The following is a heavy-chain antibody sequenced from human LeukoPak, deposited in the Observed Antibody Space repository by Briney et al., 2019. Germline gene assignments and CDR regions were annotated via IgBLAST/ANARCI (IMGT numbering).Heavy chain of an antibody. V-gene: IGHV3-74*03. J-gene: IGHJ4*02. Sequence: GGSLRLSCAASGFTFNTYWMYWVRQGSGKGLVWVSRISSDGSRTEYADSVEGRFTISRDNAKNPLYLQMDSLRAEDTAVYYCARGPSHSGSYFVYWGQGTLVTVSS. D-gene: IGHD1-26*01. CDR2: ISSDGSRT. CDR1: GFTFNTYW. CDR3: ARGPSHSGSYFVY.